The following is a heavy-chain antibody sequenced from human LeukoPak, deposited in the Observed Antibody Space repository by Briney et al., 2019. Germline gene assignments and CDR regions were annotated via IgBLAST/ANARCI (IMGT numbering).Heavy chain of an antibody. J-gene: IGHJ5*02. Sequence: SETLSLTCTVSGGSISSYYWSWIRQPPGKGLEWIGYIYYSGSTNYNPSLKSRVTISVDTSKSQFSLKLSSVTAADTAVYYCARSPWGITMIAEAWGQGTLVTVSS. D-gene: IGHD3-22*01. V-gene: IGHV4-59*01. CDR2: IYYSGST. CDR1: GGSISSYY. CDR3: ARSPWGITMIAEA.